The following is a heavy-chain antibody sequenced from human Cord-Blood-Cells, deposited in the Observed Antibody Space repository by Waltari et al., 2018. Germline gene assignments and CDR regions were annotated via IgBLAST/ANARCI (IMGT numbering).Heavy chain of an antibody. CDR2: INHSGST. Sequence: QVQLQQWGAGLLKPSETLSLTCAVYGGSFSGYYWSWIRQPPGKGLEWMGEINHSGSTNYNPSLKSRVTISVDTSKNQFSLKLSSVTAADTAVYYCARVPDSSSWYHWFDPWGQGTLVTVSS. J-gene: IGHJ5*02. CDR1: GGSFSGYY. D-gene: IGHD6-13*01. V-gene: IGHV4-34*01. CDR3: ARVPDSSSWYHWFDP.